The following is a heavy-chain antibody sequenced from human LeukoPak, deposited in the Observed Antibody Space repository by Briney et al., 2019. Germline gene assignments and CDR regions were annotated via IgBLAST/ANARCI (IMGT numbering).Heavy chain of an antibody. CDR1: GFTFNNAW. CDR2: LKSTTDGGTT. D-gene: IGHD1-26*01. CDR3: ATVYSGSYYLDH. Sequence: GGSLRLSCAASGFTFNNAWMSWVRQAPGKGLEWVGRLKSTTDGGTTDYAAPAKGRFTISRDDSKNTLYLQMDSLKTEDTGVYYCATVYSGSYYLDHWGQGTLVTVSS. V-gene: IGHV3-15*01. J-gene: IGHJ4*02.